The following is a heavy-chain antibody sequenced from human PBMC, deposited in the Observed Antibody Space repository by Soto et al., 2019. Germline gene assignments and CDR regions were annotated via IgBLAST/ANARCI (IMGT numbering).Heavy chain of an antibody. Sequence: QVQLQESGPGLVKPSQTLSLTCTVSGGSISSGGYHWSWIRQHPGKGLEWIGYIYYSGSTYYNPSLKSRVTISVDTSKNQFSLKLSSVTAADTAVYYCASDSYGSLGLDYWGQGTLVTVSS. D-gene: IGHD5-18*01. CDR3: ASDSYGSLGLDY. J-gene: IGHJ4*02. CDR2: IYYSGST. CDR1: GGSISSGGYH. V-gene: IGHV4-31*03.